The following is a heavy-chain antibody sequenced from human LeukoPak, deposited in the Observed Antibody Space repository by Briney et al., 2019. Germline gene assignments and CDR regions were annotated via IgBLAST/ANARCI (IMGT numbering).Heavy chain of an antibody. J-gene: IGHJ4*02. Sequence: PGGSLRLSCAASRFTFSSYSMNCVREAPGKGLECVSSISSSSSYIYYEDSVKGRFTISRDNAKNSLYLQMNRLRAEDTAVYYCAGDPPPPWVVVPAAPDLFDYWGQGTRVTVSS. CDR3: AGDPPPPWVVVPAAPDLFDY. CDR1: RFTFSSYS. V-gene: IGHV3-21*01. D-gene: IGHD2-2*01. CDR2: ISSSSSYI.